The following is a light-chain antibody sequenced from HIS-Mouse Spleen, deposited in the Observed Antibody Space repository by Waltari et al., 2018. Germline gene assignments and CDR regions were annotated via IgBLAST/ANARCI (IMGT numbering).Light chain of an antibody. CDR1: AWPKKY. V-gene: IGLV3-10*01. Sequence: SYELTQPPSVSVSPGQTARITCPGDAWPKKYAYWYQQKSGQAPVLVNYEDSKRPSGIPERFSGSSSGTMATLTISGAQVEDEADYYCYSTDSSGNHRVFGGGTKLTVL. J-gene: IGLJ2*01. CDR2: EDS. CDR3: YSTDSSGNHRV.